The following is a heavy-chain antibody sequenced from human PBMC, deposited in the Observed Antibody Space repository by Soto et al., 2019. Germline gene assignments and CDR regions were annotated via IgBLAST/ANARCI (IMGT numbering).Heavy chain of an antibody. CDR2: INPSGGST. V-gene: IGHV1-46*03. CDR3: ARDLSQTYRPGASWQFQH. D-gene: IGHD3-10*01. CDR1: GYTFTSYY. Sequence: ASVKVSCKASGYTFTSYYMHWVRQAPGQGLEWMGIINPSGGSTSYAQKFQGRVTMTRDTSTSTVYMELSSLRSEDTAVYYCARDLSQTYRPGASWQFQHWGQGTLVTVSS. J-gene: IGHJ1*01.